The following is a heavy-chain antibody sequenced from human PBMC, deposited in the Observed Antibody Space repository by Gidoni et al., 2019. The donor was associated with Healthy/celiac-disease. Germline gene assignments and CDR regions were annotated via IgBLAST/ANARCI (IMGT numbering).Heavy chain of an antibody. Sequence: QVQLQASGPGLVTPSPTLSLTCTVSGGSISSGGYYWSWIRQHPGKGLEWIGYIYYSGSTYYNPSLKSRVTISVDTSKNQFSLKLSSVTAADTAVYYCASSPYGDYADYWGQGTLVTVSS. CDR3: ASSPYGDYADY. CDR1: GGSISSGGYY. V-gene: IGHV4-31*03. J-gene: IGHJ4*02. D-gene: IGHD4-17*01. CDR2: IYYSGST.